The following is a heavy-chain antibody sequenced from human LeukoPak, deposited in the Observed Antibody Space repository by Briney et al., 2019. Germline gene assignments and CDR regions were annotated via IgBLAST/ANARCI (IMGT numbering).Heavy chain of an antibody. Sequence: PGGSLRLSCAASGFTFSSYWMSWVRQAPGKGLEWVANIKQDGSEKYYVDSVKGRFTFSRDNAKNSLYLQMNSLRAEDTAVYYCARIVVVVTAIGLDAFDIWGQGTMVTVSS. V-gene: IGHV3-7*01. D-gene: IGHD2-21*02. CDR3: ARIVVVVTAIGLDAFDI. CDR1: GFTFSSYW. CDR2: IKQDGSEK. J-gene: IGHJ3*02.